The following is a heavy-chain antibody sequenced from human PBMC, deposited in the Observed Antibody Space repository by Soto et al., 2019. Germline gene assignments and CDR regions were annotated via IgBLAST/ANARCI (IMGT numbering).Heavy chain of an antibody. CDR3: TTNPSGYSYGYFY. V-gene: IGHV3-15*01. CDR1: GFTVSNAW. D-gene: IGHD5-18*01. J-gene: IGHJ4*02. CDR2: IKSKTDGGTT. Sequence: GGSLRLSCAASGFTVSNAWMSWVRQAPGKGLEWVGRIKSKTDGGTTDYAAPVKGRFTISRDDSKNTLYLQMNSLKTEDTAVYYCTTNPSGYSYGYFYWGQGTLVTVSS.